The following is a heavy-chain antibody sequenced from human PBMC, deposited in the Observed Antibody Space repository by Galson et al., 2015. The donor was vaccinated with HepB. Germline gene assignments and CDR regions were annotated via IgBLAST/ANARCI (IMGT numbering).Heavy chain of an antibody. Sequence: SLRLSCAASGFTVSSNYMSWVRQAPGKELEWVSVLHRGGDTYYADSVQGRFTISRDNSKNTLYLQMNSLRAEDTAVYYCARLLSSGSYGYFDHWGQGSLVTVSS. V-gene: IGHV3-53*01. CDR2: LHRGGDT. CDR1: GFTVSSNY. J-gene: IGHJ4*02. D-gene: IGHD6-19*01. CDR3: ARLLSSGSYGYFDH.